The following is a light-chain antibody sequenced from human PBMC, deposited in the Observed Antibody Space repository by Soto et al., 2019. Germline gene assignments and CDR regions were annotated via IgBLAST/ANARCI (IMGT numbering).Light chain of an antibody. Sequence: EIVLTQSPGTLSLSPGERATLSCRASQSVVSSYLAWYQQKPGQAPRLLIYGVSSRATGIPDRFSGSGSGPDFTITISRLEPEDFAVYYCQQYGSSPRMYTFGQGTKLEIK. CDR3: QQYGSSPRMYT. J-gene: IGKJ2*01. V-gene: IGKV3-20*01. CDR2: GVS. CDR1: QSVVSSY.